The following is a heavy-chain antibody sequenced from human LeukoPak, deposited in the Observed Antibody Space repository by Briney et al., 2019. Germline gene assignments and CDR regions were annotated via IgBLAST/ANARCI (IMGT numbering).Heavy chain of an antibody. CDR3: ARSPNLRDYYDSSGYYYGLGY. D-gene: IGHD3-22*01. V-gene: IGHV1-8*01. Sequence: ASVKVSCMASGYTFTSYDLNWVRQAPGQGLEWVGWMNHNSGNTGYAQKFQGRVTMTRNTSISTAYMELSSLRSEDTAVYYCARSPNLRDYYDSSGYYYGLGYWGQGTLVTVSP. J-gene: IGHJ4*02. CDR1: GYTFTSYD. CDR2: MNHNSGNT.